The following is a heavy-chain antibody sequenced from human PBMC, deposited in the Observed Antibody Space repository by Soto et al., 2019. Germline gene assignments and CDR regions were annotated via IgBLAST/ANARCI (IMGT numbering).Heavy chain of an antibody. Sequence: GGSLRLSCAASGFTFSSYSMNWGRQAPGKGLEWVSYISSSSSTIYYADSVKGRFTISRDNAKNSLYLQMNSLRAEDTAVYYSAREHRCYDFWSGYCFFDYWGQGTMVTVSS. D-gene: IGHD3-3*01. J-gene: IGHJ4*02. V-gene: IGHV3-48*01. CDR1: GFTFSSYS. CDR2: ISSSSSTI. CDR3: AREHRCYDFWSGYCFFDY.